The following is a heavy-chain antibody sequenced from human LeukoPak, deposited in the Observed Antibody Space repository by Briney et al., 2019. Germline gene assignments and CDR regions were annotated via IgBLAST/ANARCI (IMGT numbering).Heavy chain of an antibody. J-gene: IGHJ3*02. CDR3: ARDMGGNFEDAFHI. CDR2: ISGDIGSI. Sequence: GRSLTLAHPASGPFFDMYGTRSVRHPARDGLGWLSGISGDIGSIGYADSVEGRFPISRDNANNSLYLQMNSLRAEDTALYYWARDMGGNFEDAFHIWGQGTMVTVSS. D-gene: IGHD4-23*01. V-gene: IGHV3-9*01. CDR1: GPFFDMYG.